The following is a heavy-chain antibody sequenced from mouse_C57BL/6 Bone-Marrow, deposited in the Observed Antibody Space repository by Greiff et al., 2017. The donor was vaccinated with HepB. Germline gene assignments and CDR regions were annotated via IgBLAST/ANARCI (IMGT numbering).Heavy chain of an antibody. CDR2: IYPSDSET. Sequence: QVQLKQPGAELVRPGSSVKLSCKASGYTFTSYWMDWVKQRPGQGLEWIGNIYPSDSETHYNQKFKDKATLTVDKSSSTAYMQLSSLTSEDSAVYYCARGGITTVVATDYFDYWGQGTTLTVSS. V-gene: IGHV1-61*01. J-gene: IGHJ2*01. D-gene: IGHD1-1*01. CDR3: ARGGITTVVATDYFDY. CDR1: GYTFTSYW.